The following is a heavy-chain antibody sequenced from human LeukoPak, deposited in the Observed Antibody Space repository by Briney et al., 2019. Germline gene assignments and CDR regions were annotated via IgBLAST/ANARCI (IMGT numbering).Heavy chain of an antibody. CDR3: ARGGYDSSGTNFDY. D-gene: IGHD3-22*01. J-gene: IGHJ4*02. Sequence: PGGSLRLSCAASGFTVSSNYMSWVRQAPGKGLEWVSIIYSGGSTFYADSVKGRFTISRDNSKNTLYLQMNSLRAEDTAVYYCARGGYDSSGTNFDYWGQGTLVTVSS. V-gene: IGHV3-53*01. CDR2: IYSGGST. CDR1: GFTVSSNY.